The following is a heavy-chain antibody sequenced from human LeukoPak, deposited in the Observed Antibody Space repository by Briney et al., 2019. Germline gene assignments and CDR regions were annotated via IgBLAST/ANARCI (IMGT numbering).Heavy chain of an antibody. V-gene: IGHV3-23*01. CDR3: VRDRISVTDPPNWFDP. D-gene: IGHD6-19*01. Sequence: GGSLRLSCAASGFTFNNYAMTWVRQASGKGLEWVSAISRSGGSTYYADSVKGRFTISKDNSKTTLYLQMNSLRAEDTAVYYCVRDRISVTDPPNWFDPWGQGTLVTVSS. CDR2: ISRSGGST. J-gene: IGHJ5*02. CDR1: GFTFNNYA.